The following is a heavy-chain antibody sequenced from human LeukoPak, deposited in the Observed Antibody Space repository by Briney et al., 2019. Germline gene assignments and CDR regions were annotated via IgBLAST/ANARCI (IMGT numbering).Heavy chain of an antibody. V-gene: IGHV1-2*02. CDR2: INPNSGGT. Sequence: ASVKLSCKASGYTFTGYYMHWVRQAPGQGLEWMGWINPNSGGTNYAQKFQGRVTMTRDTSISTAYMELSRLRSDDTAVYYCARNPYSSGWFRNYYYYYMDVWGKGTTVTVSS. D-gene: IGHD6-19*01. J-gene: IGHJ6*03. CDR3: ARNPYSSGWFRNYYYYYMDV. CDR1: GYTFTGYY.